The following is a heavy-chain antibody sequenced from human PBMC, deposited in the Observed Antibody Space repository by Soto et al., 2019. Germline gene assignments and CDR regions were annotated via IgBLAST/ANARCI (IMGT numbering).Heavy chain of an antibody. CDR1: GGSFSGYY. CDR2: INHSGST. D-gene: IGHD3-3*01. J-gene: IGHJ4*02. V-gene: IGHV4-34*01. Sequence: SETLSLTCAVYGGSFSGYYWSWIRQPPGKGLEWIGEINHSGSTNYNPSLKSRVTISVDTSKNQFSLKLSSVTAADTAVYYCAGSVITIFGVVTYDYWGQGTLVTRLL. CDR3: AGSVITIFGVVTYDY.